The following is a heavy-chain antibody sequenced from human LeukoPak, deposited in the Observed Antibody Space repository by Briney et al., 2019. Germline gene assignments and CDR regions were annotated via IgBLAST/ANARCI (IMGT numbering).Heavy chain of an antibody. Sequence: ASVKVSCKASGYTFTGYYIHWVRQAPGQGLEWMAWINPNSGGTYYAQNFHDRITLTRDTSISTAYMELSRLRSDDTAIYYCARANALYCSSTSCLFDYWGQGTLVTVSS. CDR3: ARANALYCSSTSCLFDY. CDR1: GYTFTGYY. D-gene: IGHD2-2*01. V-gene: IGHV1-2*02. J-gene: IGHJ4*02. CDR2: INPNSGGT.